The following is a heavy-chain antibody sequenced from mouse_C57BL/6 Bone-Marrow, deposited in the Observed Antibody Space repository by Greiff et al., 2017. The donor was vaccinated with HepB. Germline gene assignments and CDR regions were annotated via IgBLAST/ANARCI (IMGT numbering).Heavy chain of an antibody. CDR2: ISYDGSN. Sequence: EVQLQESGPGLVKPSQSLSLTCSVTGYSITSGYYWNWIRQFPGNKLEWMGYISYDGSNNYNPSLKNRISITRDTSKNQFFLKLNSVTTEDTATYYCARVGSGYGNYYAMDYWGQGTSVTVSS. V-gene: IGHV3-6*01. D-gene: IGHD3-2*02. J-gene: IGHJ4*01. CDR3: ARVGSGYGNYYAMDY. CDR1: GYSITSGYY.